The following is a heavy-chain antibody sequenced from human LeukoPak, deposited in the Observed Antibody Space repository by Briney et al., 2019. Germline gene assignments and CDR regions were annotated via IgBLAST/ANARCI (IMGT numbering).Heavy chain of an antibody. D-gene: IGHD2-15*01. Sequence: SVKVSCKASGGTFSSYAISWVRQAPGQGLEWMGGIIPIFGTANYAQKFQGRVTITTDESTSTAYMELSSLRSEDTAVYYCARTLAATSYDAFDIWGQGTMVTVSS. CDR2: IIPIFGTA. V-gene: IGHV1-69*05. CDR1: GGTFSSYA. CDR3: ARTLAATSYDAFDI. J-gene: IGHJ3*02.